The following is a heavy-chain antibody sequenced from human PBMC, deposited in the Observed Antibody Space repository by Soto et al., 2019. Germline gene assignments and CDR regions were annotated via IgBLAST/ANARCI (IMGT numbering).Heavy chain of an antibody. CDR3: ARTRVPNYDFWSGPPTSYYYYMDV. CDR2: FYYSGST. J-gene: IGHJ6*03. Sequence: PSETLSLTCTVSGGSISSYYWSWIRQPPGKGLEWIGYFYYSGSTNYNPSLKSRVTISVDTSKNQFSLKLSSVTAADTAVYYCARTRVPNYDFWSGPPTSYYYYMDVWGKGTTVTVSS. CDR1: GGSISSYY. V-gene: IGHV4-59*01. D-gene: IGHD3-3*01.